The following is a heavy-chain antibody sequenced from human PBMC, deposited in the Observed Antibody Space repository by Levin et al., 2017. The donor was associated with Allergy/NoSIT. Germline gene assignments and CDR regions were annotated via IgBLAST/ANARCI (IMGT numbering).Heavy chain of an antibody. CDR3: ARGGYCSSTSCYTVGAMDG. V-gene: IGHV3-23*01. J-gene: IGHJ6*02. D-gene: IGHD2-2*02. CDR1: RFTFSSSA. CDR2: ISGSGGST. Sequence: LSLTCAASRFTFSSSAMSWVRQAPGKGLEWVSAISGSGGSTYYADSVKGRFTISRDNSKNTLYLQMNSLRAEDTAVYYCARGGYCSSTSCYTVGAMDGWGQGTTVTVSS.